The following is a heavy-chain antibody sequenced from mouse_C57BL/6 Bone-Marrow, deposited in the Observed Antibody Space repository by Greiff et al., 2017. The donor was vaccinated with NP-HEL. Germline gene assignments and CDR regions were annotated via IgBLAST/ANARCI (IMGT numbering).Heavy chain of an antibody. V-gene: IGHV1-55*01. Sequence: QVQLQQPGAELVKPGASVKMSCKASGYTFTSYWITWVKQRPGQGLEWIGDIYPGSGSTNYNEKFKSKATLTVDTSSSTAYMQLSCLTSEDSAVYYCARSTMVTTGDYWGQGTTLTVSS. J-gene: IGHJ2*01. D-gene: IGHD2-2*01. CDR2: IYPGSGST. CDR1: GYTFTSYW. CDR3: ARSTMVTTGDY.